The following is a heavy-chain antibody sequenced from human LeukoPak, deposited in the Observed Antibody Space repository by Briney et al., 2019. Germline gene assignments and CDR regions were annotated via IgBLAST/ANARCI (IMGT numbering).Heavy chain of an antibody. CDR3: ATDGPGYSSSWYGY. CDR2: ISAYNGNT. J-gene: IGHJ4*02. Sequence: ASVKVSCKASGYTFTSYGISWVRQAPGQGLEWIGWISAYNGNTNYAQKLQGRVTMTTDTSTSTAYMELRSLRSDDTAVYYCATDGPGYSSSWYGYWGQGTLVTVSS. CDR1: GYTFTSYG. D-gene: IGHD6-13*01. V-gene: IGHV1-18*01.